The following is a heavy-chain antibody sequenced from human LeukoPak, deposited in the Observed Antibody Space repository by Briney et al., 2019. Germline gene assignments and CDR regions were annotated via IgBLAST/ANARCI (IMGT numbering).Heavy chain of an antibody. V-gene: IGHV1-2*06. CDR2: INPNRGGT. J-gene: IGHJ4*02. CDR1: GYTFTRYY. CDR3: ARARYSSVQPLY. Sequence: ASVKVSCKASGYTFTRYYMHWVRQAPGQGLEWMGRINPNRGGTNYAQKFQGRVTMTRDTSISTAYMELSRLRSDDTAVYYCARARYSSVQPLYWGQGTLVTVSS. D-gene: IGHD6-19*01.